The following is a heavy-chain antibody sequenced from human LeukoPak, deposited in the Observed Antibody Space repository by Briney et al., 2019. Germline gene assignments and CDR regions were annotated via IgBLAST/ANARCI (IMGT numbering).Heavy chain of an antibody. Sequence: SETLSLTCTVSGGPISNYYWSWIRQPPGKGLEWIGYIYYSGSTNYNPSLKSRVTISVDTSKNQFSLKLSSVTAADTAVYYCARETSQKGAHYMDVWGKGTTVTISS. CDR3: ARETSQKGAHYMDV. J-gene: IGHJ6*03. CDR2: IYYSGST. D-gene: IGHD3-16*01. CDR1: GGPISNYY. V-gene: IGHV4-59*01.